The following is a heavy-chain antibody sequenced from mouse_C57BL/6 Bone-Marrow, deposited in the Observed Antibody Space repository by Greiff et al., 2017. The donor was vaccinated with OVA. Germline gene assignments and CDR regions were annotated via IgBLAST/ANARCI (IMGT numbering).Heavy chain of an antibody. Sequence: QVQLQQPGAELVKPGASVKLSCKASGYTFTSYWMHWVKQRPGQGLEWIGMIHPNSGSTNYNEKFKSKATLTVDKSSSTAYMQISSLTSEDSAVYYCARRGGSGYVAWFAYWGQGTLVTVSA. CDR3: ARRGGSGYVAWFAY. CDR2: IHPNSGST. CDR1: GYTFTSYW. V-gene: IGHV1-64*01. J-gene: IGHJ3*01. D-gene: IGHD3-2*02.